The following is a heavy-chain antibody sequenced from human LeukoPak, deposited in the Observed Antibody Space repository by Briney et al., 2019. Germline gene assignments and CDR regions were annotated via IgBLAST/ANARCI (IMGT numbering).Heavy chain of an antibody. CDR1: GGSISSYY. V-gene: IGHV4-59*01. CDR3: ARETPFSPFDY. D-gene: IGHD3-3*02. CDR2: IYYSGST. J-gene: IGHJ4*02. Sequence: PSETLSLTCTVSGGSISSYYWSWIRQPPGKGLEWIGYIYYSGSTNYNPSLKGRVTISVDTSKNQFSLKLSSVTAADTAVYYCARETPFSPFDYWGQGTLVTVSS.